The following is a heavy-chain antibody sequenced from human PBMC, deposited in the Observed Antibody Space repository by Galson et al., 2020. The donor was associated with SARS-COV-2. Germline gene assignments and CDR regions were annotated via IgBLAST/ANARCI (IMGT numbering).Heavy chain of an antibody. J-gene: IGHJ4*02. D-gene: IGHD3-9*01. CDR1: GFTFSSYS. V-gene: IGHV3-21*01. CDR2: SSSSSSYI. CDR3: ARDGYYDILTGYYSA. Sequence: TGGSLRLSCAASGFTFSSYSMNWVRQAPGKGLEWVSSSSSSSSYIYYADSVKGRFTISRDNAKNSLYLQMNSLRAEDTAVYYCARDGYYDILTGYYSAWGQGTLVTVSS.